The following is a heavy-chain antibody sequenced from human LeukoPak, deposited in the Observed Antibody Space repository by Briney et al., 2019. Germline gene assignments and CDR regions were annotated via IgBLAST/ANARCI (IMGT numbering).Heavy chain of an antibody. D-gene: IGHD3-22*01. CDR1: GYTFTSYG. J-gene: IGHJ4*02. Sequence: SVKVSCKASGYTFTSYGISWVRQAPGQGLEWMGRIIPILGIANYAQKFQGRVTITADKSTSTAYMELSSLRSEDTAVYYCARAFEAYYYDSSGYYTNWGQGTLVTVSS. V-gene: IGHV1-69*04. CDR3: ARAFEAYYYDSSGYYTN. CDR2: IIPILGIA.